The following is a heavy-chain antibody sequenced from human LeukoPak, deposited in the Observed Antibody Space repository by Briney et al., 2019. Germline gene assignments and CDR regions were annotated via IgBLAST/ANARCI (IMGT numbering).Heavy chain of an antibody. CDR3: ARAPSEVGGYYPEYFRH. CDR2: IKSDGKT. V-gene: IGHV3-74*01. D-gene: IGHD3-3*01. J-gene: IGHJ1*01. CDR1: GFTFSRYW. Sequence: GGSLRPSCEASGFTFSRYWMHWVRQAPGKGLVWVSRIKSDGKTNYADSVKGRFTISRDNAKNTVSLQMNSLRADDTGVYYCARAPSEVGGYYPEYFRHWGQGTLVTVSS.